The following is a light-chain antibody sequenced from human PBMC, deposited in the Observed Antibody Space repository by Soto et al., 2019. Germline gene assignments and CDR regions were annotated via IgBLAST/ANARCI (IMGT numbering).Light chain of an antibody. CDR2: DAS. V-gene: IGKV3-11*01. Sequence: EIVLTQSPATLSLSPGERATLSCRASQSVSSYLAWYQQKPGQAPRLLIYDASNRATGIPARFSGSGSGTDFTLTISSLEPEDFAVYYGQQHCNWLGYTFGQGTKLEIK. CDR3: QQHCNWLGYT. J-gene: IGKJ2*01. CDR1: QSVSSY.